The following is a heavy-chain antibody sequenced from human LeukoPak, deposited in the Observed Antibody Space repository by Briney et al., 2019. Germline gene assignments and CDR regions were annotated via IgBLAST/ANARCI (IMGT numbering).Heavy chain of an antibody. CDR2: MNPNSGNT. V-gene: IGHV1-8*01. CDR3: ATLSYGSGSYYYYGMDV. D-gene: IGHD3-10*01. J-gene: IGHJ6*02. Sequence: ASVKVSCKASGYTFTSYDINWVRQATGQGLEWMGWMNPNSGNTGYAQKFQGRVTMTEDTSTDTAYMELRSLRSEDTAVYYCATLSYGSGSYYYYGMDVWGQGTTVTVSS. CDR1: GYTFTSYD.